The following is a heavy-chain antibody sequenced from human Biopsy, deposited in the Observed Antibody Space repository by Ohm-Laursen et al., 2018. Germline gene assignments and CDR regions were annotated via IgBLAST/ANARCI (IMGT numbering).Heavy chain of an antibody. D-gene: IGHD3-22*01. V-gene: IGHV4-59*01. CDR3: ARDRGYYSDRTVPGYLDL. J-gene: IGHJ2*01. Sequence: SDTLSLTCTVSGDSISSYYWSWIRQPPGKGLEWIGYAYYTGSTDYNPSLQSRVTISVDTSKNHFSLRLRSVTPADTAIYYCARDRGYYSDRTVPGYLDLWGRGTLVTVSS. CDR2: AYYTGST. CDR1: GDSISSYY.